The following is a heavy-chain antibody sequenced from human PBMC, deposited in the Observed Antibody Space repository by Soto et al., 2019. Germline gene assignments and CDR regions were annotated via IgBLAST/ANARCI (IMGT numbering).Heavy chain of an antibody. CDR3: ARENTDGGSSNNWFDP. CDR2: IYYSGST. CDR1: GGSISSGGYY. D-gene: IGHD2-15*01. V-gene: IGHV4-31*03. Sequence: QVQLQESGPGLVKPSQTLSLTCTVSGGSISSGGYYWSWIRQHPGKGLEWIGYIYYSGSTYYNPSLKSRVTISVDTSKNQFSLKLSSVTAADTAVYYCARENTDGGSSNNWFDPWGQGTLVTVSS. J-gene: IGHJ5*02.